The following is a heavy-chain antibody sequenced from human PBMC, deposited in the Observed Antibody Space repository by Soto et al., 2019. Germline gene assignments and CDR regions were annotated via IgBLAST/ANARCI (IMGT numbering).Heavy chain of an antibody. CDR3: AKDQGPYHYGMDV. CDR2: ISYDGSNK. J-gene: IGHJ6*02. Sequence: GESLRLSCAASGFTFSSYGMHWVRQAPGKGLEWVAVISYDGSNKYYADSVKGRFTISRDNSKNTLYLQMNSLRAEDTAVYYCAKDQGPYHYGMDVWGQGTTVTVSS. V-gene: IGHV3-30*18. CDR1: GFTFSSYG.